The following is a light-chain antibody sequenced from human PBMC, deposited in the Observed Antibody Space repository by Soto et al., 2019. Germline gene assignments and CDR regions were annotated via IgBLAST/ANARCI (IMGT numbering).Light chain of an antibody. V-gene: IGKV1-5*01. J-gene: IGKJ1*01. CDR1: QSVDRY. CDR2: GAS. CDR3: QQYKDYTWT. Sequence: DIQMTQSPSTLSASVGDRVSFTCRASQSVDRYLAWYQQKPGKAPHLLIYGASSLESGVPSRFSGSGSGTEFTLTISSLQPDDVTTFYCQQYKDYTWTFGQGTKVEV.